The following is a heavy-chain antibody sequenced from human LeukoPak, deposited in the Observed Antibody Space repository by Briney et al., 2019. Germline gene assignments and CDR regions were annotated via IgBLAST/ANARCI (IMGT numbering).Heavy chain of an antibody. V-gene: IGHV4-34*01. D-gene: IGHD6-19*01. CDR1: GGSFSGYY. CDR3: ARMLIAVAGHFDY. Sequence: PSETLSLTCAVYGGSFSGYYWSWIRQPPGKGLEWIGEINHSGSTNYNPSLKSRVTISVDTFKNQFFLKLSSVTAADTAVYYCARMLIAVAGHFDYWGQGTLVTVSS. CDR2: INHSGST. J-gene: IGHJ4*02.